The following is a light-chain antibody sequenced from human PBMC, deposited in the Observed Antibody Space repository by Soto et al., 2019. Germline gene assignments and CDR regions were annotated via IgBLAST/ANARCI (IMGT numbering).Light chain of an antibody. CDR1: EGISTY. CDR3: QQLNAYPFT. J-gene: IGKJ4*01. CDR2: DAS. Sequence: DIQLTQSPPLLSSSVGDRVTITCRASEGISTYLAWYQHKPGRAPRLLMSDASALQSGVPSRFSGGGSGTEFALTISSLQPEDFATYYCQQLNAYPFTFGGGTKVEI. V-gene: IGKV1-9*01.